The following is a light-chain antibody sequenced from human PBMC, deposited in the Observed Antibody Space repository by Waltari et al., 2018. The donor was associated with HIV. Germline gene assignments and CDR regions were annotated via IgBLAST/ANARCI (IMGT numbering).Light chain of an antibody. Sequence: QSVLTQPPSVSGAPGQRVTISGTGNTSTIGAGSDVPWYQQLPGTAPKLLIYGDANRPSGVPDRFSGSTSGTAASLAITGLRAEDECDYYCQSYDRSLSGVIFGGGTKLTVL. CDR3: QSYDRSLSGVI. CDR2: GDA. V-gene: IGLV1-40*01. CDR1: TSTIGAGSD. J-gene: IGLJ2*01.